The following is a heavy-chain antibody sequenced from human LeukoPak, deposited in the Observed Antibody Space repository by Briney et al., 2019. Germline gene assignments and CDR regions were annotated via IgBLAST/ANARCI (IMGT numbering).Heavy chain of an antibody. V-gene: IGHV3-11*01. CDR3: ARGVRTPAAMTPYMDV. CDR1: GFTFSDYY. CDR2: ISSSGSTI. Sequence: PGGSLRLSCAASGFTFSDYYMSWIRQAPGKGLEWVSYISSSGSTIYYADSVKGRFTISRDSAKNSLYLQMNSLRAEDTAVYYCARGVRTPAAMTPYMDVWGKGTTVTISS. D-gene: IGHD2-2*01. J-gene: IGHJ6*03.